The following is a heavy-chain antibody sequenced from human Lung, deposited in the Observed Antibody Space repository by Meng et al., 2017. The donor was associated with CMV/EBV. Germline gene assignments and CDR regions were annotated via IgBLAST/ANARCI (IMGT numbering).Heavy chain of an antibody. CDR1: GFTFSSYA. Sequence: GESLKISCAASGFTFSSYAMHWVRQAPGKGLEWVAVISYDGSNKYYADSVKGRFTISRDNSKNTLYLQMNSLRAEDTAVYYCARDPYDFWSGYRSRDYWGQG. CDR3: ARDPYDFWSGYRSRDY. J-gene: IGHJ4*02. D-gene: IGHD3-3*01. V-gene: IGHV3-30-3*01. CDR2: ISYDGSNK.